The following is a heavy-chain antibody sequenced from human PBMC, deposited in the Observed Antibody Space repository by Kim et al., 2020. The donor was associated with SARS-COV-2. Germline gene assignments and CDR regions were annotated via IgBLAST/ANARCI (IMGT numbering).Heavy chain of an antibody. J-gene: IGHJ6*02. CDR1: GGSFSGYY. CDR3: SRAHGFTVAGMVYYYYGMDV. Sequence: SETLSLTCAVYGGSFSGYYWSWIRQPPGKGLEWIGEINHSGSTNYNPSSKSRVTISVDTSKNQFSLKLSSVTAADTAVYYCSRAHGFTVAGMVYYYYGMDVWGQGTTVTVSS. D-gene: IGHD6-19*01. CDR2: INHSGST. V-gene: IGHV4-34*01.